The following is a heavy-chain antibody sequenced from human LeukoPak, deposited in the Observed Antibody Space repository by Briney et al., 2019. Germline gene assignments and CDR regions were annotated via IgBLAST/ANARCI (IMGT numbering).Heavy chain of an antibody. CDR2: IYYSGST. CDR1: GGSISSYY. J-gene: IGHJ4*02. Sequence: SSETLSLTCTVSGGSISSYYWSWIRQPPGKGLGWIGYIYYSGSTNYNPSLKSRVTISVDTSKNQFSLKLSSVTAADTAVYYCARGYQLPNHWGQGTLVTVSS. D-gene: IGHD2-2*01. V-gene: IGHV4-59*01. CDR3: ARGYQLPNH.